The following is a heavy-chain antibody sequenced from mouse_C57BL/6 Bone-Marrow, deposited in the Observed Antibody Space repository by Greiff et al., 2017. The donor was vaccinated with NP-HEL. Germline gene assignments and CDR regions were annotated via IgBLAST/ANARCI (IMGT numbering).Heavy chain of an antibody. J-gene: IGHJ2*01. CDR1: GFTFSSYG. Sequence: EVKLVESGGDLVKPGGSLKLSCAASGFTFSSYGMSWVRQTPDKRLEWVATISSGGSYTYYPDSVKGRFTISRDNAKNTLCLQLSSLKSEDTAMYYCARARSFYGSSCLDYWGKGTTLTVSS. CDR3: ARARSFYGSSCLDY. CDR2: ISSGGSYT. D-gene: IGHD1-1*01. V-gene: IGHV5-6*01.